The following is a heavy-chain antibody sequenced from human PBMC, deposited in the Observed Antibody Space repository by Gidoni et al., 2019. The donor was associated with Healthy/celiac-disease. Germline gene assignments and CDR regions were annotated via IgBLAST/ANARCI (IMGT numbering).Heavy chain of an antibody. D-gene: IGHD4-17*01. CDR1: GFTFSTYA. J-gene: IGHJ4*02. CDR2: ISYDGSNK. CDR3: ARDLFFVQATVYLGSDYFDY. Sequence: QVQLVESGGGVVQPGRSLRLSCAASGFTFSTYAMHWVRQAPGKGLEWVAVISYDGSNKYYADSVKGRFTISRDNSKNTLYLQMNSLRAEDTAVYYCARDLFFVQATVYLGSDYFDYWGQGTLVTVSS. V-gene: IGHV3-30-3*01.